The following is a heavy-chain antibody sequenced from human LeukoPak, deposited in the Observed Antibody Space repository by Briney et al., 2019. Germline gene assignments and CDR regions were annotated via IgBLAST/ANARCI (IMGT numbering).Heavy chain of an antibody. CDR3: ARGYNYYDSSGYPTD. Sequence: GGSLRLSCAASGFTFSDYYMSWIRQAPGKGLEWVSYISSSGSTIYYADSVKGRFTISRDNAKNSLYLQMNSLRPEDAAVYHCARGYNYYDSSGYPTDWGQGTLVTVSS. D-gene: IGHD3-22*01. CDR1: GFTFSDYY. J-gene: IGHJ4*02. CDR2: ISSSGSTI. V-gene: IGHV3-11*04.